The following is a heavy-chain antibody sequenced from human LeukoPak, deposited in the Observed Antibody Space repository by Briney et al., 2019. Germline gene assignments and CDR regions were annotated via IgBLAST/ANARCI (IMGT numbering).Heavy chain of an antibody. Sequence: GESLTVSCTGSGYGFTSYWIGWVRQRPGAGLEYMGIIHPGDSETKYSPSFQGQVTISADRSISTAYPQWSSLKASDTAMYYCARLGNYGDYGDYWGQGTLVAVS. CDR2: IHPGDSET. J-gene: IGHJ4*02. D-gene: IGHD4-17*01. V-gene: IGHV5-51*01. CDR3: ARLGNYGDYGDY. CDR1: GYGFTSYW.